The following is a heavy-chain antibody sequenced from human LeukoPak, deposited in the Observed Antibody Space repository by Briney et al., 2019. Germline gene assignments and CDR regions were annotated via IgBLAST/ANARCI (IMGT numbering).Heavy chain of an antibody. CDR1: GFTFDDYA. V-gene: IGHV3-9*01. D-gene: IGHD6-19*01. J-gene: IGHJ5*02. Sequence: GGSLRLSCAASGFTFDDYAMHWVRQAPGKGLEWVSGISWNSGSIGYADSVKGRFTISRDNAKNSLYLQMNSLRAEGTALYYCAKGGAVAHNWFDPWGQGTLVTVSS. CDR2: ISWNSGSI. CDR3: AKGGAVAHNWFDP.